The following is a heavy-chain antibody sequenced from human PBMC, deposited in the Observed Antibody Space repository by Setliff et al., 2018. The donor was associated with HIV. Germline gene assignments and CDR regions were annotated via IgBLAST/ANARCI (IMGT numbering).Heavy chain of an antibody. CDR1: GYTFTSYV. CDR2: INAGNGNT. Sequence: ASVKVSCKASGYTFTSYVMHWVRQAPGQRLEWMGWINAGNGNTKYSQKFQGRVTFTRDTSASTAYMELSSPRSGDTAVYYCAREGKFRYYYYMDVWGKGTTVTVSS. D-gene: IGHD3-10*01. J-gene: IGHJ6*03. V-gene: IGHV1-3*01. CDR3: AREGKFRYYYYMDV.